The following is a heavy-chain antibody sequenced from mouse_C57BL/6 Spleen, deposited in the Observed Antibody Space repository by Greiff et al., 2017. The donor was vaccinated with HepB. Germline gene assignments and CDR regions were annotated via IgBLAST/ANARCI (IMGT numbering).Heavy chain of an antibody. Sequence: QVQLQQPGAELVMPGASVKLSCKASGYTFTSYWMHWVKQRPGQGLEWIGEIDPSDSYTNYNQKFKGKSTLTVDKSSSTAYMQLSSLTSEDSAVYYCARGGYYYGSSYVHWYFDVWGTGTTVTVSS. D-gene: IGHD1-1*01. J-gene: IGHJ1*03. CDR2: IDPSDSYT. CDR1: GYTFTSYW. CDR3: ARGGYYYGSSYVHWYFDV. V-gene: IGHV1-69*01.